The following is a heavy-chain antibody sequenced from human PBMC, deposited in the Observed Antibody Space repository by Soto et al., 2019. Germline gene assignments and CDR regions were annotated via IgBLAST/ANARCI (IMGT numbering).Heavy chain of an antibody. Sequence: GESLKLSCKGSEYSFTKYWIGWMRQMPGKGLEWMGVIYPGDSDTRYSPSFQGQVTISADKSISTAYLQWSSLKASDTAMYYCARLPDYGDYVYYYYGMDVWGQGTTVTVSS. CDR1: EYSFTKYW. CDR2: IYPGDSDT. CDR3: ARLPDYGDYVYYYYGMDV. D-gene: IGHD4-17*01. V-gene: IGHV5-51*01. J-gene: IGHJ6*02.